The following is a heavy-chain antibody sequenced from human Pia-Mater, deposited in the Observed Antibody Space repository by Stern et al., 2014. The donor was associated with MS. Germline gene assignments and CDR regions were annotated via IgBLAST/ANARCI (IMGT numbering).Heavy chain of an antibody. Sequence: QLVQSGGGVVQPGRSLRLSCAASGFTFSSYGMHWVRQAPGKGLEWVAVISYDGSNKYYADSVKGRFTISRDNSKNTLYLQMNSLRAEDTAVYYCANAEGELPNYYGMDVWGQGTTVTVSS. J-gene: IGHJ6*02. D-gene: IGHD1-26*01. CDR1: GFTFSSYG. CDR2: ISYDGSNK. CDR3: ANAEGELPNYYGMDV. V-gene: IGHV3-30*18.